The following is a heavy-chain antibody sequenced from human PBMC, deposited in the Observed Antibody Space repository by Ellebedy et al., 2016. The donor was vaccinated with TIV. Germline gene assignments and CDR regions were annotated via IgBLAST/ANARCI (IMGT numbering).Heavy chain of an antibody. Sequence: GESLKISCAASGISLRSYAMSWVRQAPGKGLEWVSTIAGTGGTTYYRDSVKGRFTVSRDTSRNTLYLQMGSLRAEDTAVYYCAKLPVAYNWNYADDDWGQGTLVTVSS. CDR1: GISLRSYA. D-gene: IGHD1-7*01. V-gene: IGHV3-23*01. CDR2: IAGTGGTT. CDR3: AKLPVAYNWNYADDD. J-gene: IGHJ4*02.